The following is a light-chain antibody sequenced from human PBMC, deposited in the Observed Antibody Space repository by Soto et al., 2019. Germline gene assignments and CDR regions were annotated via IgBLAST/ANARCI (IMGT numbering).Light chain of an antibody. Sequence: EIVWTKYQRTLSLSAGERSRLSCVASQSVSNNSFSCYQQHPGQAPRLLIYGASNRATGIPDRFSGSGSGTDFTLTISRLEPDDFPVYYSLPYCISNPSAQGAK. CDR2: GAS. CDR1: QSVSNNS. CDR3: LPYCISNP. J-gene: IGKJ1*01. V-gene: IGKV3-20*01.